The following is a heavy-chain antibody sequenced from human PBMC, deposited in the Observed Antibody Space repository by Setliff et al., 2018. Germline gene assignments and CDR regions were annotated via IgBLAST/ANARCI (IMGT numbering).Heavy chain of an antibody. Sequence: SETLSLTCTVPGGSISSGGYYWSWIRQHPGKGLEWIGYIYYSGSTYYNPSLKSRVTISVDTSKNQFSLKLSSVTAADTAVYYCARDNNPGYRGYWGRFDYWGQGTLVTVSS. CDR2: IYYSGST. V-gene: IGHV4-31*03. CDR3: ARDNNPGYRGYWGRFDY. D-gene: IGHD3-16*02. J-gene: IGHJ4*02. CDR1: GGSISSGGYY.